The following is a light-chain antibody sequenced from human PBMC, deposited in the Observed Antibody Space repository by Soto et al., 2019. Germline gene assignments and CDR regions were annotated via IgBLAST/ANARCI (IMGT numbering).Light chain of an antibody. CDR2: DAS. J-gene: IGKJ1*01. CDR1: QSVNSY. Sequence: EIVLTQSPDTLSLSPGERATLSCRASQSVNSYLAWYQQKPGQAPRLLIYDASNRATGIPARFSGSGSGTEFTLTISSLQSEDFAVYYCQQYNNWPRTFGQGTKVDIK. V-gene: IGKV3D-15*01. CDR3: QQYNNWPRT.